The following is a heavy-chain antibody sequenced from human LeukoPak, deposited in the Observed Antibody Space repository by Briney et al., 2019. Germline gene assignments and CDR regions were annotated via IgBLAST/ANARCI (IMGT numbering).Heavy chain of an antibody. D-gene: IGHD3-22*01. Sequence: GGTLRLSCAASGFTFSSYGMSWVRQAPGKGLEWVSAISGSGGSTYYADSVKGRFTISRDNSKNTLYLQMNSLRAEDTAVYYCARDPYDSSGYILYYFDYWGQGTLVTASS. J-gene: IGHJ4*02. CDR1: GFTFSSYG. CDR2: ISGSGGST. V-gene: IGHV3-23*01. CDR3: ARDPYDSSGYILYYFDY.